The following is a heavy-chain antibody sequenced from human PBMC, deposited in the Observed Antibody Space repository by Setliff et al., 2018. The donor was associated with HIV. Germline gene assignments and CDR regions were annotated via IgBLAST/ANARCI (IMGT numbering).Heavy chain of an antibody. J-gene: IGHJ6*03. D-gene: IGHD3-3*01. CDR1: GFDFRNTA. Sequence: GGSLRLSCEASGFDFRNTAMYRVRQSPGNGLEWVAGIWYDGTNAEYLDSVKGRFTISRDNSERTVYLEMNGVRVEDTAVYYCLKGVVATFFYYMDVWGKGTTVTVSS. V-gene: IGHV3-33*07. CDR2: IWYDGTNA. CDR3: LKGVVATFFYYMDV.